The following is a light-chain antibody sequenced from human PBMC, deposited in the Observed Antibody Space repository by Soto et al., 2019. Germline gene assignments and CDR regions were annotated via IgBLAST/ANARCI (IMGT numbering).Light chain of an antibody. J-gene: IGKJ1*01. CDR2: DAS. CDR3: QQRSNWPWT. CDR1: QSVSSY. V-gene: IGKV3-11*01. Sequence: EIVLTQSQATLSLSPGERATLSCRASQSVSSYLAWSQQKPGQAPRLLIYDASNRATGIPARFSGSGSGTDFTLTISSLEPEDFAVYYCQQRSNWPWTFGQGTKVDIK.